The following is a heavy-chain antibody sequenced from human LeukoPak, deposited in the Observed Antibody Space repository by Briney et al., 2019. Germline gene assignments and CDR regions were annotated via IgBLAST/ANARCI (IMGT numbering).Heavy chain of an antibody. CDR2: INWNGGST. Sequence: GGSLRLSCAASGFTFDDYGMSWVRHAPGKGLEWVSGINWNGGSTDYADSVKGRFTISRDNAKNSLYLQMNSLRAEDTALYYCARDLGDCSSTSCPVGYWGQGTLVTVSS. CDR3: ARDLGDCSSTSCPVGY. D-gene: IGHD2-2*01. V-gene: IGHV3-20*04. CDR1: GFTFDDYG. J-gene: IGHJ4*02.